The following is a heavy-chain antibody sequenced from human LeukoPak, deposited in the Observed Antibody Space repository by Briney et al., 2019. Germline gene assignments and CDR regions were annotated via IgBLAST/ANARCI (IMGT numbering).Heavy chain of an antibody. Sequence: SETLSLTCTVSYGSISSYYWSWIRQPAGKGLEWIGRIYTSGSTNYNPSLKSRVTMSVDTSKNQFSLKLSSVTAADTAVYYCARDLGYGSGPNWFDPWGQGTLVTVSS. CDR3: ARDLGYGSGPNWFDP. CDR2: IYTSGST. CDR1: YGSISSYY. V-gene: IGHV4-4*07. D-gene: IGHD3-10*01. J-gene: IGHJ5*02.